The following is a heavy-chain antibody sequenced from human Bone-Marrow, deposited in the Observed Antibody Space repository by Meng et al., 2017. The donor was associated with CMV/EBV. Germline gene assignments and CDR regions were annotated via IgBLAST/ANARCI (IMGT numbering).Heavy chain of an antibody. J-gene: IGHJ6*02. CDR2: IYPGDSDT. Sequence: GESLKISCKGSGYSFTSYWIGWVRQMPGKGLEWMGIIYPGDSDTRYSPSFQGQVTISADKSISTAYLQWSSLKASDTAMYYCARLGGDYGRYYYYGMDVWGRGTTVTVSS. V-gene: IGHV5-51*01. D-gene: IGHD4-17*01. CDR3: ARLGGDYGRYYYYGMDV. CDR1: GYSFTSYW.